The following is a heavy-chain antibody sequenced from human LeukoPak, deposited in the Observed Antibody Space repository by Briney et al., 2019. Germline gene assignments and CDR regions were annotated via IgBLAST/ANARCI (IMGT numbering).Heavy chain of an antibody. Sequence: PGASVKVSCKASGYTFTSYYMHWVRQAPGQGLEWMAIINPSGGSTSYAQKFQGRVTMTRDTSTSTVYMELSSLRSEDTAVYYCARVDLAFHWLDYWGQGTLVTVSS. D-gene: IGHD3-3*02. CDR1: GYTFTSYY. J-gene: IGHJ4*02. CDR3: ARVDLAFHWLDY. CDR2: INPSGGST. V-gene: IGHV1-46*01.